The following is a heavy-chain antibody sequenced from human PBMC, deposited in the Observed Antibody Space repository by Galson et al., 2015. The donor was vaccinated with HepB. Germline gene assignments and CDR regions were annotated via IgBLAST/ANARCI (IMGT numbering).Heavy chain of an antibody. D-gene: IGHD3-22*01. V-gene: IGHV1-2*04. CDR2: INPNSGGT. CDR1: GYTFTGYY. CDR3: ARGGSTFYYDSSGYSINWFDP. Sequence: SVKVSCKASGYTFTGYYIHWVRQAPGQGLEWMGWINPNSGGTDYAQKFQGWVTMTSDTSISTAYMELSRLRSDDTAVYYCARGGSTFYYDSSGYSINWFDPWGQGTLVTVSS. J-gene: IGHJ5*02.